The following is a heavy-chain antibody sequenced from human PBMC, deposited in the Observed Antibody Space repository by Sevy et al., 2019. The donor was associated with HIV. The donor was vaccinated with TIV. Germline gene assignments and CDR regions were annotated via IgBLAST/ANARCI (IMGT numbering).Heavy chain of an antibody. Sequence: GGSLRLSCAASGFTFSHHNMNWVRQAPGKGLEWISYISKRGSTTYFADSVRGRFTISRDNAKNSLFLEMHSLTDEDTAVYYCAREENRELGTIPLDSWGRGIQVTVSP. CDR2: ISKRGSTT. CDR1: GFTFSHHN. J-gene: IGHJ4*02. V-gene: IGHV3-48*02. CDR3: AREENRELGTIPLDS. D-gene: IGHD7-27*01.